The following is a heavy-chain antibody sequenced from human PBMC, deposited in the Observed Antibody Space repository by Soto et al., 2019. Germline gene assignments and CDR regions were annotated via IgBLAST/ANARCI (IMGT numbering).Heavy chain of an antibody. D-gene: IGHD2-21*02. Sequence: QVQLVQSGAEVKKPGASVKVSCKASGYTFTSYDINWVRQATGQGLEWMGWMNPNSGNTGYAQKFQGRVTMTRNTSISTASMELSSLRSEDTAVYYCARVNRVVVTAGLGYWGQGTLVTVSS. CDR1: GYTFTSYD. CDR2: MNPNSGNT. CDR3: ARVNRVVVTAGLGY. V-gene: IGHV1-8*01. J-gene: IGHJ4*02.